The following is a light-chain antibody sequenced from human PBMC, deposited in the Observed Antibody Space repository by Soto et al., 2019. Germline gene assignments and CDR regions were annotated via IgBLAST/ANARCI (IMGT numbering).Light chain of an antibody. CDR1: QSVSSY. CDR3: QQRSNWPS. Sequence: EIVLTQSPATLSLSPGERATLSCRASQSVSSYLAWYQQKPGQAPRLLIYDASNRATGIPARFSGSGSGTDFTLTISSLEPEDFAVYYCQQRSNWPSCGQGTLLEIK. J-gene: IGKJ5*01. CDR2: DAS. V-gene: IGKV3-11*01.